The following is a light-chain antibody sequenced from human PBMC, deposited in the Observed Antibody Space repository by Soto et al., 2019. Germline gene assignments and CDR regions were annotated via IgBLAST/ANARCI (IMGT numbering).Light chain of an antibody. CDR2: QVT. V-gene: IGLV2-14*01. Sequence: QSVLTQPASVSGSPGQSITISCTGTSSDVGIYNYVSWYQQHPGKAPKLMIYQVTNRPSGVSNRFSGSKSGNTASLTISGLQAEDEADYYCSSYTGSTNYVFGTGPKATVL. CDR3: SSYTGSTNYV. J-gene: IGLJ1*01. CDR1: SSDVGIYNY.